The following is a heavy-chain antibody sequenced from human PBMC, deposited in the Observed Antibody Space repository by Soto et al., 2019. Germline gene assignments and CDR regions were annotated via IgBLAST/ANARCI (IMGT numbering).Heavy chain of an antibody. D-gene: IGHD4-17*01. CDR1: GGSISIYY. V-gene: IGHV4-59*01. Sequence: KPSETLSLTCTVSGGSISIYYWSWIRHPPGKGLEWIGYIYYSGSTNYNPSRKSRVTISVDTSKNQFSLKLSSVTAADTAVYYCARDPGTTVTTPRYYYGMDVWGQGTTVTVS. J-gene: IGHJ6*02. CDR3: ARDPGTTVTTPRYYYGMDV. CDR2: IYYSGST.